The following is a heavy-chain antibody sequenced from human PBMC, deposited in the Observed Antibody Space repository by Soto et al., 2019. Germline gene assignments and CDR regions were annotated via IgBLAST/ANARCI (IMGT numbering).Heavy chain of an antibody. CDR1: GTSMSGHF. D-gene: IGHD3-10*01. Sequence: SETLSLTCTVSGTSMSGHFWSWMRQPPGKGLEWIGYVYYSGSTLYNPSLKSRVTISLDTSKNHFSLRLNSVTSADTAVYYCARGVYLSLVRTGWFDPWGQGTLVTVSS. J-gene: IGHJ5*02. CDR2: VYYSGST. CDR3: ARGVYLSLVRTGWFDP. V-gene: IGHV4-59*11.